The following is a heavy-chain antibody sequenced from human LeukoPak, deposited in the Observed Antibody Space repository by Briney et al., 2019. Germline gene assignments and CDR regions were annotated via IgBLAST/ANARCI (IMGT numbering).Heavy chain of an antibody. CDR3: ARDRGVDYCSGGSCSHYYYYMDV. Sequence: ASVKVSCKASGYTFTGYYMHWLRQDPGQGLEWMGWINPNSGGTNYAQKFQGRVTMTRDTSISTAYMELSRLRSDDTAVYYCARDRGVDYCSGGSCSHYYYYMDVWGKGTTVTISS. V-gene: IGHV1-2*02. CDR2: INPNSGGT. CDR1: GYTFTGYY. D-gene: IGHD2-15*01. J-gene: IGHJ6*03.